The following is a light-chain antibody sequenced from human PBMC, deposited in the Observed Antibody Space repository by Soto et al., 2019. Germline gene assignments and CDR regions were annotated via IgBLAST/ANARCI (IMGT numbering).Light chain of an antibody. CDR1: QSLLHSNGYNY. Sequence: DIVMTQSPLSLPVTPGEPASISCRSSQSLLHSNGYNYLDWYLQKPGQSPQLLIYLGSNRASGVPDRFGGSGSGTDFTLKISRVEAEDVGVYYCVQALQTPWTFGQGTKVEIK. CDR3: VQALQTPWT. CDR2: LGS. V-gene: IGKV2-28*01. J-gene: IGKJ1*01.